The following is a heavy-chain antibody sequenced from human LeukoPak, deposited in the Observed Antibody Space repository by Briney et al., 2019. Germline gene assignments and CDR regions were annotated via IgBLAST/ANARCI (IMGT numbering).Heavy chain of an antibody. Sequence: PGGSLRLSCAASGFTVSSNYMSWVRQAPGKGLEWVSVIYSGGSTYYAASVKGRFTISRYNSKNTLYLQMNGLRAEGTAVYYCAIDLVGIVSDAFDIWGQGTMVTVSS. D-gene: IGHD1-26*01. V-gene: IGHV3-66*01. CDR1: GFTVSSNY. CDR3: AIDLVGIVSDAFDI. J-gene: IGHJ3*02. CDR2: IYSGGST.